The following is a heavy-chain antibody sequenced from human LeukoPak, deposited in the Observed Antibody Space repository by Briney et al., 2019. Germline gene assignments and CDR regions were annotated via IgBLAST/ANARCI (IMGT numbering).Heavy chain of an antibody. Sequence: GGSLRLSCAASGFTFSSYSMNWVRQAPGKGLEWVSAISGSGGSTYYADSVKGRFTISRDNSKNTLYLQMNSLRAEDTAVYYCAKGGLVVPAASGGASDYWGQGTLVTVSS. CDR1: GFTFSSYS. V-gene: IGHV3-23*01. CDR3: AKGGLVVPAASGGASDY. CDR2: ISGSGGST. D-gene: IGHD2-2*01. J-gene: IGHJ4*02.